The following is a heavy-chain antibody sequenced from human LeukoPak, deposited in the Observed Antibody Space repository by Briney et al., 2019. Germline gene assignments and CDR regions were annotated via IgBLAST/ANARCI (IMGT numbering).Heavy chain of an antibody. Sequence: PGGSLRLSCAASGYTFSSYWMSWVRQAPGKGLEWVANIKQDGSEKYYVDSVKGRFTISRDNAKNSLYLQMNSLRAEDTAVYYCARVGGSKRGPFDYWGRGTLVTVSS. CDR2: IKQDGSEK. J-gene: IGHJ4*02. V-gene: IGHV3-7*01. CDR3: ARVGGSKRGPFDY. CDR1: GYTFSSYW. D-gene: IGHD1-26*01.